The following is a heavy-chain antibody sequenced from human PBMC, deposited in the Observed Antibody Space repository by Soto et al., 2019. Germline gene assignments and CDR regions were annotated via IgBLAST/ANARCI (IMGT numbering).Heavy chain of an antibody. J-gene: IGHJ6*03. CDR1: GYTFTSYG. Sequence: GASVKVSCKASGYTFTSYGISWVRQAPGQGLEWMGWIIPIFGTANYAQKFQGRVTITADESTSTAYMELSSLRSEDTAVYYCASVRQLVGYFYYYMDVWGKGTTVTVS. CDR3: ASVRQLVGYFYYYMDV. CDR2: IIPIFGTA. D-gene: IGHD6-6*01. V-gene: IGHV1-69*13.